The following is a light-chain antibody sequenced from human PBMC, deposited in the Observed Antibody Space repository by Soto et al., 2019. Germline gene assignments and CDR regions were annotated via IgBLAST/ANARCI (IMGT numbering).Light chain of an antibody. CDR1: QSVSSN. J-gene: IGKJ5*01. CDR2: GAS. V-gene: IGKV3-15*01. CDR3: QQYNYWPPLT. Sequence: EIVMTQSVATLSVTPGERATLSCRASQSVSSNLAWYQQKPGQAPRLLIYGASTRATGIPARFSGSGSGTEFTLTISSLQSVDFAVYYCQQYNYWPPLTFGQGTRLEIK.